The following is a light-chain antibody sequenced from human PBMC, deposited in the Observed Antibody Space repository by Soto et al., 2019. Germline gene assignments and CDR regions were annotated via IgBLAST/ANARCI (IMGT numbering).Light chain of an antibody. CDR2: AAS. J-gene: IGKJ1*01. CDR3: LQDYNYPWT. Sequence: AIQMTQSPSSLSAAVGDRVTITCRASQGIRNELGWYQQKPGKAPKLLIYAASSLQSEVPSRFSGSGSGTDFTLTISSLQPEDFATYYCLQDYNYPWTCGQGTKVDIK. CDR1: QGIRNE. V-gene: IGKV1-6*01.